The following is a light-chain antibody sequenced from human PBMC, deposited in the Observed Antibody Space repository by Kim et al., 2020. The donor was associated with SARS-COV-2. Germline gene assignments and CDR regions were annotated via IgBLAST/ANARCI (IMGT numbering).Light chain of an antibody. Sequence: ASISCRSSQSLVYSDGNSYLNWCHQRQGQSPRRLIYKVSNRDSGVPDRFSGSGSGTDFTLQISRVEAEDVGVYCCMQGTHGPFTFGPGTKVDIK. CDR2: KVS. J-gene: IGKJ3*01. V-gene: IGKV2-30*01. CDR1: QSLVYSDGNSY. CDR3: MQGTHGPFT.